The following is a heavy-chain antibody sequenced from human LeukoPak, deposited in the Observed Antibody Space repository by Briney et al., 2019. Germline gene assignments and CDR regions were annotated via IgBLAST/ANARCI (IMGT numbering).Heavy chain of an antibody. CDR1: GFTFNSYA. CDR2: IKQDGSEK. Sequence: GGSLRLSCAASGFTFNSYAMTWVRQAPGKGLEWVANIKQDGSEKYYVDSVKGRFTISGDNAKNSLYLQMNSLRAEDTAVYYCARSRFYFDYWGQGTLVTVSS. J-gene: IGHJ4*02. CDR3: ARSRFYFDY. V-gene: IGHV3-7*01.